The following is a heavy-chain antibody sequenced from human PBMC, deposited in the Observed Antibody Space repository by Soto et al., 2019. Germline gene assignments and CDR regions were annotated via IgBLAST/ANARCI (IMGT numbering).Heavy chain of an antibody. V-gene: IGHV1-58*02. CDR3: AATYSSGYSY. J-gene: IGHJ4*02. CDR1: GFTFSSSA. Sequence: QMQLLQSGPEVKKPGSSVKVSCKASGFTFSSSAMQWVRQAGGQRLEWIGWIVVGSGNTNYAQKFQERVTMTRYMSTSTAYMEMSSLRSDATDVYYCAATYSSGYSYWGQGTLVTVSS. D-gene: IGHD3-22*01. CDR2: IVVGSGNT.